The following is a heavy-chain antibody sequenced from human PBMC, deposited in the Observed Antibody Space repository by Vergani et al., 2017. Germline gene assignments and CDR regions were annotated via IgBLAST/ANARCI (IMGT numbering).Heavy chain of an antibody. V-gene: IGHV4-61*02. CDR2: IFSSGTT. Sequence: QVQLQESGPGLVKPSQTLSLSCTVSGGSVRTSIGYYWTWIRQPAGKTLEWIGEIFSSGTTNYNPSFKNRVTMSVDTSKTQFSLKLNSVTAADTAIYYFARRSGIVYDIFIGTQYFFDFWGKGTLVTVSS. D-gene: IGHD3-9*01. CDR3: ARRSGIVYDIFIGTQYFFDF. CDR1: GGSVRTSIGYY. J-gene: IGHJ4*02.